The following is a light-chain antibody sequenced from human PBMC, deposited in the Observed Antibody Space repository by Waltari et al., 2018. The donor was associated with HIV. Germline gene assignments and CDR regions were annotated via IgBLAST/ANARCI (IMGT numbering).Light chain of an antibody. CDR3: QQYYSYPLT. V-gene: IGKV1-8*01. Sequence: AIRMTQSPSSSSASTGDIVNITCRANQSISNHLAWYQQKPGKAPRLLISGASTLQNEVPSRFGGSASGTDFTLTINCLQSDDFSTYYCQQYYSYPLTFGQGTRLDIK. CDR1: QSISNH. CDR2: GAS. J-gene: IGKJ5*01.